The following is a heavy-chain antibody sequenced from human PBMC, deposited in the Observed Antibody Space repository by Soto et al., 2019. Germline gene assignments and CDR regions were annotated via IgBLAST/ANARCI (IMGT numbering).Heavy chain of an antibody. CDR1: GGSFSGYY. CDR3: ARGDRDYYGSGSPPRLSGYYYYMDV. V-gene: IGHV4-34*01. Sequence: KPSETLSLTCAVYGGSFSGYYWSWIRQPPGKGLEWIGGINHSGSTNYNPSLKSRVTISVDTSKNQFSLKLSSVTAADTAVYYCARGDRDYYGSGSPPRLSGYYYYMDVWGKGTKVTVSS. D-gene: IGHD3-10*01. J-gene: IGHJ6*03. CDR2: INHSGST.